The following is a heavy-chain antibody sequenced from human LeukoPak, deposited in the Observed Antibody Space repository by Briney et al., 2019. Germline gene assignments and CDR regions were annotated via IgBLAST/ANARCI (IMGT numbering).Heavy chain of an antibody. D-gene: IGHD5-12*01. J-gene: IGHJ5*02. V-gene: IGHV1-8*01. CDR3: ARAPPIVATLHTEGNWFDP. CDR2: MNPNSGST. CDR1: GYTFTSYD. Sequence: GASVKVSCKASGYTFTSYDINWVRQATGQGLEWMGWMNPNSGSTGYAQKFQGRVTMTRNTSISTAYMELSSLRSEDTAVYYCARAPPIVATLHTEGNWFDPWGQGTLVTVSS.